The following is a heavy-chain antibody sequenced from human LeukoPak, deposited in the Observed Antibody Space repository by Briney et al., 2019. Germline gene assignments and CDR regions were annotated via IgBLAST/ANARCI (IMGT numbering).Heavy chain of an antibody. D-gene: IGHD3-3*01. J-gene: IGHJ4*02. V-gene: IGHV3-15*01. CDR1: GFTFSNAW. CDR3: TTDLPITIFGVVITQESVNY. Sequence: PGGSLRLSCAASGFTFSNAWMNWVRQAPGKGLEWVGRIKSKTDGGTTDYAAPVKGRFTISRDDSKNTLYLHMNSLKTEDTAVYYCTTDLPITIFGVVITQESVNYWGQGTLVTVSS. CDR2: IKSKTDGGTT.